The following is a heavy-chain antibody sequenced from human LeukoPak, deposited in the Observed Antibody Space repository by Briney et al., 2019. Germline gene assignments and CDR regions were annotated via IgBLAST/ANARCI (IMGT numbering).Heavy chain of an antibody. CDR3: ARTDRGAVAGTFLHFFEF. Sequence: PSQTLSLTCTVSGGSISSGSYYWSWIRQPAGKGLEWIGRIYTSGSTNYNPSLKSRVTISVDTSKNQFSLKLSSVTAADTAVYYCARTDRGAVAGTFLHFFEFGGQGPLVTVSS. J-gene: IGHJ4*02. CDR2: IYTSGST. V-gene: IGHV4-61*02. D-gene: IGHD6-19*01. CDR1: GGSISSGSYY.